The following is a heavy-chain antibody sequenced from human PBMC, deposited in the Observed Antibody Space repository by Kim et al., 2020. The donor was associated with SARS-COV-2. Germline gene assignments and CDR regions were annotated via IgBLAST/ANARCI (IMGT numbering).Heavy chain of an antibody. V-gene: IGHV3-30*04. CDR1: GFTFSSYA. Sequence: GGSLRLSCAASGFTFSSYAMHWVRQAPGKGLEWVAVISYDGSNKYYADSVKGRFTISRDNSKNTLYLQMNSLRAEDTAVYYCARPRGVYSYGLAASTVFDYWGQGTLVTVSS. D-gene: IGHD5-18*01. CDR2: ISYDGSNK. CDR3: ARPRGVYSYGLAASTVFDY. J-gene: IGHJ4*02.